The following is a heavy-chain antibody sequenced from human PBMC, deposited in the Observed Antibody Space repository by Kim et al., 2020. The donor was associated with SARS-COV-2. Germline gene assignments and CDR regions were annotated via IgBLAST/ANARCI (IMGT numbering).Heavy chain of an antibody. Sequence: GGSLRLSCAASGFTFSSYSMNWVRQAPGKGLEWVSSISSSSSYIYYADSVKGRFTISRDNAKNSLYLQMNSLRAEDTAVYYCASSIVGATTCDYWGQGTLVTVSS. CDR1: GFTFSSYS. J-gene: IGHJ4*02. CDR2: ISSSSSYI. V-gene: IGHV3-21*01. CDR3: ASSIVGATTCDY. D-gene: IGHD1-26*01.